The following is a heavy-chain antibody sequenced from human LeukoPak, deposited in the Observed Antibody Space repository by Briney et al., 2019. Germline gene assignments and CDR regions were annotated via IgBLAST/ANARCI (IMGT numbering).Heavy chain of an antibody. J-gene: IGHJ6*03. CDR1: GGSISSSSYY. Sequence: SETLSLTCTVSGGSISSSSYYWGWIRQPPGKGLEWIGSIYYSGSTYYNPSLKSRVTISVDTSKNQFSLKLSSVTAADTAVYYCAREGNDILTGYYMYVWGKGTTVTAS. CDR2: IYYSGST. D-gene: IGHD3-9*01. CDR3: AREGNDILTGYYMYV. V-gene: IGHV4-39*07.